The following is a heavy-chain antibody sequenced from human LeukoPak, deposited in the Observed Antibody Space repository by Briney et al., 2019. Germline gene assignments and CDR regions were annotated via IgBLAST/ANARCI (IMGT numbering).Heavy chain of an antibody. V-gene: IGHV3-74*01. CDR2: IDGPGRGT. Sequence: PGGSLRLSCEVSGFTPSHFWVHWVRQAPGKGPEWVARIDGPGRGTVYADSVKGRFTFSRDNAKNTLSLQMNSLRHDDTAMYYSVRDLFPDAFDIWGQGTRVTVSS. J-gene: IGHJ3*02. CDR1: GFTPSHFW. D-gene: IGHD2-21*01. CDR3: VRDLFPDAFDI.